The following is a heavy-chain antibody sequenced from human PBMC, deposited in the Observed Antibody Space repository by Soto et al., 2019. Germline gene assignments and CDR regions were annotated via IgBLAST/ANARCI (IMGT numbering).Heavy chain of an antibody. CDR2: INHSGST. CDR3: AVFPGIAVAGSSY. D-gene: IGHD6-19*01. CDR1: GGSFSGYY. V-gene: IGHV4-34*01. Sequence: SETLSLTCAVYGGSFSGYYRSWIRQPPGKGLEWIGEINHSGSTNYNPSLKSRVTISVDTSKNQFSLKLSSVTAADTAVYYCAVFPGIAVAGSSYWGQGTLVTVSS. J-gene: IGHJ4*02.